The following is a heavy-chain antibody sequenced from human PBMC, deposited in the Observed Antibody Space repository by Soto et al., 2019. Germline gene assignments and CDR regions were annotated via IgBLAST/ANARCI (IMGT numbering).Heavy chain of an antibody. CDR2: INPNNGGI. D-gene: IGHD3-22*01. CDR1: GYSFTGNS. J-gene: IGHJ5*02. CDR3: ALYSREYSGLGPS. V-gene: IGHV1-2*02. Sequence: ASVKVSCKASGYSFTGNSMHWVRQAPGQGLEWMGWINPNNGGINYAQKFQGRVTMTRDTSISTAYMDLSRLRSDDTAVYYCALYSREYSGLGPSWAQGTLVPVS.